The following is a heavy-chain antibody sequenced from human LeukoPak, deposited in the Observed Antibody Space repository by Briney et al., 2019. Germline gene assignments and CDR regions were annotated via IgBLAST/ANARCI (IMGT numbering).Heavy chain of an antibody. CDR2: INHSGST. CDR3: ARGGPYYYDSSGYYSY. V-gene: IGHV4-34*01. J-gene: IGHJ4*02. Sequence: SETLSLTCAVYGGSFSGYYWSWIRQPPGKGLEWIGEINHSGSTNYNPSLKSRVTISVDTSKNQLSLKLSSVTAADTAVYYCARGGPYYYDSSGYYSYWGQGTLVTVSS. D-gene: IGHD3-22*01. CDR1: GGSFSGYY.